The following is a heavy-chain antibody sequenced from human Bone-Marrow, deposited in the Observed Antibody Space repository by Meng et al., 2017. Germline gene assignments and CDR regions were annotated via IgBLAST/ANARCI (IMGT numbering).Heavy chain of an antibody. D-gene: IGHD6-13*01. V-gene: IGHV1-2*06. CDR2: IDPNNDHT. CDR1: GGTFSSYA. J-gene: IGHJ4*02. Sequence: QAQLGQLGAEVKKPGSSVKVSCKASGGTFSSYAISWVRQAPGQGLEWMGRIDPNNDHTQYAQNFQGRVTMTSDTSISTVYMELNGLRSDDTAVYYCARDEDISAAGKLFGDYWGQGTLVTVSS. CDR3: ARDEDISAAGKLFGDY.